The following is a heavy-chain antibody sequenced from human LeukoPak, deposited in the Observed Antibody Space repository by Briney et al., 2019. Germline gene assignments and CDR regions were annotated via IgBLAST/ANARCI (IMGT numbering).Heavy chain of an antibody. D-gene: IGHD2-2*01. Sequence: TPSETLSLTCTASGGSVSSGSYYWSWIRQPPGKGLEWIGYIYYSGSTNYNPSLKSRVTISVDTSKNQFSLKLSSVTAADTAVYYCARDWVPVPAANYYYGMDVWGQGTTVTVSS. J-gene: IGHJ6*02. CDR2: IYYSGST. V-gene: IGHV4-61*01. CDR3: ARDWVPVPAANYYYGMDV. CDR1: GGSVSSGSYY.